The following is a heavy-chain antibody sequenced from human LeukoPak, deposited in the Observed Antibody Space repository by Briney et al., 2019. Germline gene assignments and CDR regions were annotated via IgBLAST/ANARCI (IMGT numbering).Heavy chain of an antibody. D-gene: IGHD5-18*01. CDR3: AKKQSGYSYGYRPVGAFDI. Sequence: ASVKVSCKASGYTFTSYGISWVRQAPGQGLEWMGWISAYNGNTNYAQKLQGRVTMTTDTSTSTAYMELRSLRSDDTAVYYCAKKQSGYSYGYRPVGAFDIWGQGTMVTVSS. CDR2: ISAYNGNT. V-gene: IGHV1-18*01. J-gene: IGHJ3*02. CDR1: GYTFTSYG.